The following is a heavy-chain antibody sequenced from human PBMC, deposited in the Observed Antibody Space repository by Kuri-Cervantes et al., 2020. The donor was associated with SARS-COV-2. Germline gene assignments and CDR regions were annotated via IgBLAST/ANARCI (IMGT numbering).Heavy chain of an antibody. D-gene: IGHD3-10*01. J-gene: IGHJ5*02. Sequence: SETLSLTCTVSGGSISSGGYYWSWIRQHPGKGLEWIGYIYYSGSTYYNPSLKSLVTISVDTSKNQFSLKLSSVTAADTAVYYCARGLRGWFDPRGQGTLVTVSS. V-gene: IGHV4-31*01. CDR1: GGSISSGGYY. CDR3: ARGLRGWFDP. CDR2: IYYSGST.